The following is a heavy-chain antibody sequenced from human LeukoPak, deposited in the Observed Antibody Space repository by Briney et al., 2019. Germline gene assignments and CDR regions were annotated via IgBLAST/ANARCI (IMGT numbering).Heavy chain of an antibody. J-gene: IGHJ4*02. D-gene: IGHD5-18*01. CDR3: ARASYSYGYFFDY. CDR1: GFTFSSYA. V-gene: IGHV3-64*01. Sequence: GGSLRLSCAASGFTFSSYAMHWVHQAPGKGLEYVSAISSNGGSTYYANSVKGRFTISRDNSKNTLYLQMGSLRAEDMAVYYCARASYSYGYFFDYWGQGTLVTVSS. CDR2: ISSNGGST.